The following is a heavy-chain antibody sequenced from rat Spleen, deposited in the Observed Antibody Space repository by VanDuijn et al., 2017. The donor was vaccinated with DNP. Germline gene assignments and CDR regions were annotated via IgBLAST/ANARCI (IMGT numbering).Heavy chain of an antibody. CDR1: GFTFSNYG. D-gene: IGHD3-8*01. J-gene: IGHJ2*01. CDR2: ISTGGGNT. V-gene: IGHV5S14*01. Sequence: EVQLVESGGGLVQPGRSLKLSCAASGFTFSNYGMAWVRQTPTKGLEWVASISTGGGNTYYRDSVKGRFTISRDNAKNTQYLQIDSLRSEDTATYYCTSNPHIRTAAPFDYWGQGVMVTVSS. CDR3: TSNPHIRTAAPFDY.